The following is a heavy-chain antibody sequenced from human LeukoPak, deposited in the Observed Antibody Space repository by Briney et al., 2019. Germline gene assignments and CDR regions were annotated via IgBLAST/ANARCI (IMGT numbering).Heavy chain of an antibody. CDR3: ARGARITMIVVALPILH. Sequence: PGGSLRLSCAASGFTFSSYEMNWVRQAPGKGLEWVSYISSSGSTIYYADSVKGRFTISRDNAKNSLYLQMNSLRAEDTAVYYCARGARITMIVVALPILHWCQGTLVTVSS. D-gene: IGHD3-22*01. CDR1: GFTFSSYE. J-gene: IGHJ1*01. V-gene: IGHV3-48*03. CDR2: ISSSGSTI.